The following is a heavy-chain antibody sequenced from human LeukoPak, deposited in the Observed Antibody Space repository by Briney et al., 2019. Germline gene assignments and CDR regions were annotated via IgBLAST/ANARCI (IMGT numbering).Heavy chain of an antibody. CDR2: ISSSSAYI. CDR1: GFTFSTHT. Sequence: GGSLRLSCAGAGFTFSTHTINWVRQAPGKGLEWVSSISSSSAYIYYADSVKGRFTISRDNAKNSLYLQMNSLRAEDTAVYYCARRGYYDSSGYSFGHWGQGTLVTVSS. V-gene: IGHV3-21*04. CDR3: ARRGYYDSSGYSFGH. J-gene: IGHJ4*02. D-gene: IGHD3-22*01.